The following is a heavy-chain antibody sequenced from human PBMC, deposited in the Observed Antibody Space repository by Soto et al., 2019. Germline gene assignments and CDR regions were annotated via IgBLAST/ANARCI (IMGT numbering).Heavy chain of an antibody. D-gene: IGHD6-13*01. V-gene: IGHV1-69*01. CDR3: ARVGYSTNYGMVV. J-gene: IGHJ6*02. Sequence: QVQLVQSGAEVKKPGSSVKVSCKASGGTFSSYAVNWVRQAPGQGLEWMGGIIPFFGTSNYAQKFQGRVTITADESTSTAYIELRSLRSEDTAVYYCARVGYSTNYGMVVWGQGTTVTVSS. CDR2: IIPFFGTS. CDR1: GGTFSSYA.